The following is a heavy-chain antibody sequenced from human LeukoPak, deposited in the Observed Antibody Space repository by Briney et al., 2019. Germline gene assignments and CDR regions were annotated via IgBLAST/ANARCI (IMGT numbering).Heavy chain of an antibody. Sequence: ASVKVSCKVSGYTFTDYYMHWVQQAPRKGLEWMGLVDPEDGETIYAEKFQGRVTITADTSTDTAYMELSSLRSEDTAVYYCATGAHRNYRCSYYYYMDVWGKGTTVTVSS. J-gene: IGHJ6*03. V-gene: IGHV1-69-2*01. CDR1: GYTFTDYY. D-gene: IGHD4-11*01. CDR2: VDPEDGET. CDR3: ATGAHRNYRCSYYYYMDV.